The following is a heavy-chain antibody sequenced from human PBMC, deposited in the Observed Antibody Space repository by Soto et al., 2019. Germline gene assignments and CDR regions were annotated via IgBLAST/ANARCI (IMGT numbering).Heavy chain of an antibody. CDR2: INHSGST. J-gene: IGHJ4*02. D-gene: IGHD5-12*01. CDR1: GGSFSGYY. V-gene: IGHV4-34*01. Sequence: QVQLQQWGAGLLKPSATLSLTCAVYGGSFSGYYWSWIRQPPGKGLEWSGEINHSGSTNYNPALKSRVTISVDTSKNQFSLKLSSVTAADTAVYYGARVAGGWLQIPYYFDYWGQGTLVTVSS. CDR3: ARVAGGWLQIPYYFDY.